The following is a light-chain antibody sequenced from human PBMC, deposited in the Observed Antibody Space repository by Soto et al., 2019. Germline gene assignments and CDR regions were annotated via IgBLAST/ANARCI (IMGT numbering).Light chain of an antibody. CDR1: QSVSNQ. CDR2: DAS. V-gene: IGKV3-11*01. Sequence: EIVLTQSPVTLSLSPGERATLSCRASQSVSNQLAWYQQKPGQAPRLLIYDASRRVTGIPPRFSGSGSGTDFTLTISRLEPEDFAVYYCQQYNNWPLTFGQGTKVDIK. J-gene: IGKJ1*01. CDR3: QQYNNWPLT.